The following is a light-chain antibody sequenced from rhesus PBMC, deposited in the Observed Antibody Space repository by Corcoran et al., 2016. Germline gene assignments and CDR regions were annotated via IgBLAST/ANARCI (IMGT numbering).Light chain of an antibody. CDR3: SSFAANNSFV. CDR2: EVN. V-gene: IGLV2-32*02. Sequence: QDALTQPRSGSASPGQSVTXSCTGTSNDIGANKYVSWYRQHPGTAPKVLIYEVNKRPFGVSALFSGAKSGNTASLTISGLQADDESDYDCSSFAANNSFVFGSGTKLTXL. CDR1: SNDIGANKY. J-gene: IGLJ6*01.